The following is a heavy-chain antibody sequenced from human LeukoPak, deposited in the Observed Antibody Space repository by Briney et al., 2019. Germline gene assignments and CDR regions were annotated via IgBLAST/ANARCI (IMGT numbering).Heavy chain of an antibody. J-gene: IGHJ4*02. CDR3: ARGTVDTAMVFFDY. D-gene: IGHD5-18*01. CDR2: INPNSGGT. Sequence: ASVKVSCKASGYTFTGYYMHWVRQAPGQGLEWMGWINPNSGGTNYAQKFQGRVTMTRDTSISTAYMKLSRLRSDDTAVYYCARGTVDTAMVFFDYWGQGTLVTVSS. V-gene: IGHV1-2*02. CDR1: GYTFTGYY.